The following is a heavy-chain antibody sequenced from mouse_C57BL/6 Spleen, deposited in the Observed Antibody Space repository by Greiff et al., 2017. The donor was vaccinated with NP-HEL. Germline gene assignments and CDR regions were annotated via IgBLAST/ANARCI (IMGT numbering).Heavy chain of an antibody. Sequence: VQLQQSGAELVKPGASVKISCKASGYAFSSYWMNWVKQRPGKGLEWIGQIYPGDGDTNYNGKFKGKATLTADKSSSTAYMQLSRLTSEDSAVYFCARPHYDYDEGYFDVWGTGTTVTVSS. D-gene: IGHD2-4*01. J-gene: IGHJ1*03. V-gene: IGHV1-80*01. CDR2: IYPGDGDT. CDR1: GYAFSSYW. CDR3: ARPHYDYDEGYFDV.